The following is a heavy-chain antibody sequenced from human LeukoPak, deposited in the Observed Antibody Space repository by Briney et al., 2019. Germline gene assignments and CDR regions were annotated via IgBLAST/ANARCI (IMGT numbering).Heavy chain of an antibody. CDR1: GLTFSDAW. J-gene: IGHJ4*02. Sequence: GESLRLSCVLSGLTFSDAWMSWVRQAPGKGLEWVGRIRNDRITDYAAPVQGRFSISRDNSKDTLYLQMNGLMVEDTAVYYCITDLGLIMIRGVIVNWGQGTLVTVSS. D-gene: IGHD3-10*01. CDR3: ITDLGLIMIRGVIVN. CDR2: IRNDRIT. V-gene: IGHV3-15*01.